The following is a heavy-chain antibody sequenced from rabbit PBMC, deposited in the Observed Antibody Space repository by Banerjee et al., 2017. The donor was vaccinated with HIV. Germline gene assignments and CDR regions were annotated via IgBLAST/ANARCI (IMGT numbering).Heavy chain of an antibody. CDR3: ARVDSSGWGDFNL. CDR1: GFSFSNKYV. V-gene: IGHV1S45*01. CDR2: INTSSGNT. D-gene: IGHD4-1*01. J-gene: IGHJ4*01. Sequence: QEQLVESGGGLVQPEGSLTLTCTASGFSFSNKYVMCWVRQAPGKGLEWIACINTSSGNTVYASWAKGRFTISKTSSTTVTLQMTSLTAADTATYFCARVDSSGWGDFNLWGPGTPSPS.